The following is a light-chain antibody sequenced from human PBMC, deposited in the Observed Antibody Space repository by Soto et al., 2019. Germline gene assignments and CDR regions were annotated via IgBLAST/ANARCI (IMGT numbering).Light chain of an antibody. CDR1: SSDVGAYNC. CDR3: TSSTSSSSSV. CDR2: DVI. Sequence: QSALTQPASVSGSPGQSITISCTGTSSDVGAYNCVSWYQRHPGKAPKLVIYDVINRPSGVSTRFSGPKSGNTASLTMSGLQAEDAADYYCTSSTSSSSSVFGTGTKLTVL. J-gene: IGLJ1*01. V-gene: IGLV2-14*01.